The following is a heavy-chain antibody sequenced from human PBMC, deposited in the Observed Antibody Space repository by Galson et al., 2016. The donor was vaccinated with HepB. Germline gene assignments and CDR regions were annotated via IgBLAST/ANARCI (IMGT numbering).Heavy chain of an antibody. Sequence: SETLSLTCNVSGGSIDNYYWTWIQQPAGKGLEWIGRIYSRGATNYNPSLKSRLTMSVDTSKNQFSLKPTSVTVADTAVYYCAREGTGYDFWSGYKWSDNFYAMDVWGRGTTVTVSS. CDR1: GGSIDNYY. CDR2: IYSRGAT. J-gene: IGHJ6*04. CDR3: AREGTGYDFWSGYKWSDNFYAMDV. D-gene: IGHD3-3*01. V-gene: IGHV4-4*07.